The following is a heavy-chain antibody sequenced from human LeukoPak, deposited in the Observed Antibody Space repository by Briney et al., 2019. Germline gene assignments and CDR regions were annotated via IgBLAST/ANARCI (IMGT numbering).Heavy chain of an antibody. Sequence: PGGSLRLSCAASGFTFTSYALGWVRQAPGKGLEWISVISGDGESTHYADSVKGRFTISRDNSKNTLYLQMNSLRAEDTAVYYCARDEYKADAYWGQGTLVTVSS. CDR1: GFTFTSYA. V-gene: IGHV3-23*01. CDR3: ARDEYKADAY. J-gene: IGHJ4*02. D-gene: IGHD2/OR15-2a*01. CDR2: ISGDGEST.